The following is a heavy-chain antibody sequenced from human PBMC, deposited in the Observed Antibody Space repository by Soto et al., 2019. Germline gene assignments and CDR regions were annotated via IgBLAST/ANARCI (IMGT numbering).Heavy chain of an antibody. CDR1: GLPHSSFA. Sequence: WGSLRLSCTASGLPHSSFAMMWVRQAPGKGLECVSGIYGSGRGIEYADSVKGRFTISRDNSKNTVYLQMTDLRADDTAIYYCAKDAVYNDGLWLMDHWGQGTQVTVPQ. J-gene: IGHJ4*02. D-gene: IGHD2-21*01. CDR2: IYGSGRGI. V-gene: IGHV3-23*05. CDR3: AKDAVYNDGLWLMDH.